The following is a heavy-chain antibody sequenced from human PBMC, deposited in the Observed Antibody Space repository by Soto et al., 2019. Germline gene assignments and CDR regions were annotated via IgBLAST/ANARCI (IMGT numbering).Heavy chain of an antibody. CDR1: GGTFSTYT. CDR3: AGDPDSHYNDSHASPYP. D-gene: IGHD4-4*01. Sequence: QVQLVQSGAEVKKPGSSVKVSCKASGGTFSTYTITWVRQAPGQGLEWMGRIIPIIGIINYAQKFQGRVTISADKFTRTAYVELTGLRSDDTAVYYCAGDPDSHYNDSHASPYPWGQGTLVTVSS. J-gene: IGHJ5*02. CDR2: IIPIIGII. V-gene: IGHV1-69*08.